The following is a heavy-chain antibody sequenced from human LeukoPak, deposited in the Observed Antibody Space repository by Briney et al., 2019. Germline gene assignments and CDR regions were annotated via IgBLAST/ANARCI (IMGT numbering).Heavy chain of an antibody. CDR1: GFTFSSYW. D-gene: IGHD3-16*02. CDR2: IKKDGSER. V-gene: IGHV3-7*01. J-gene: IGHJ3*02. Sequence: PGGSLRLSCAASGFTFSSYWMNWVRQAPGKGLEWVANIKKDGSERYYGDPVKGRFTISRDNAKNTLYLQMNSLRAEDTAVYYCARDSSLRGIWGQGTMVTVSS. CDR3: ARDSSLRGI.